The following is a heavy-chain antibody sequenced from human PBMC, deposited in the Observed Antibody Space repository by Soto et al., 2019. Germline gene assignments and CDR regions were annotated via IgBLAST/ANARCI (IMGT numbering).Heavy chain of an antibody. CDR2: ISGSGGST. D-gene: IGHD6-6*01. CDR1: GFTFSSYA. V-gene: IGHV3-23*01. CDR3: AKAPFVPRGPNYYYYYMDV. Sequence: EVQLLESGGGLVQPGGSLRLSCTASGFTFSSYAMSWVRQAPGKGLEWVSAISGSGGSTYYADSVKGRFTISRDNSKNTLYLQMNSLRADDTAVYYCAKAPFVPRGPNYYYYYMDVWGKGTTVTVSS. J-gene: IGHJ6*03.